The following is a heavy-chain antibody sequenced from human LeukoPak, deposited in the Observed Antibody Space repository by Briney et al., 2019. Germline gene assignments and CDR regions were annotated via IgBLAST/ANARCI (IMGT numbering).Heavy chain of an antibody. CDR3: AKDAYYDIAEY. CDR2: ITSSGDRT. D-gene: IGHD3-9*01. CDR1: GFTFNNYA. Sequence: GGSLRLSCAASGFTFNNYAMSWVRQAPGKGLEWVSSITSSGDRTLYADSVRGRFTISRDNSRSTLYLQMDSLRAEDTAVYYCAKDAYYDIAEYWGQGTLVTVSS. V-gene: IGHV3-23*01. J-gene: IGHJ4*02.